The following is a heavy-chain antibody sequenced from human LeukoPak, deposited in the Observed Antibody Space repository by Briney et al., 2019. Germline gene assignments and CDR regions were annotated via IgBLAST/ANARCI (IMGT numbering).Heavy chain of an antibody. CDR3: ARDVSVDYYYGMDV. D-gene: IGHD2/OR15-2a*01. J-gene: IGHJ6*02. CDR1: GFTFSSYG. CDR2: IWYDGSNK. V-gene: IGHV3-33*01. Sequence: GRSLRLSCAASGFTFSSYGMHRVRQAPGKGLEWVAVIWYDGSNKYYADSVKGRFTISRDNSKNTLYLQMNSLRAEDTAVYYCARDVSVDYYYGMDVWGQGTTVTVSS.